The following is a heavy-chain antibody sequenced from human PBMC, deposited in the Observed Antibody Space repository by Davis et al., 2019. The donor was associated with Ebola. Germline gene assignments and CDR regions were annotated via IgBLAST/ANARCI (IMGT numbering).Heavy chain of an antibody. CDR1: GYSFTTYG. V-gene: IGHV7-81*01. CDR3: ARVGNYWSLGGMDV. Sequence: ASVKVSCKASGYSFTTYGMNWVPQAPGQGLEWMGWFNTYTGNPTYAQGFTGRFVFSMDTSASTAYLQISSLKAEDMAMYYCARVGNYWSLGGMDVWGQGTTVTVSS. J-gene: IGHJ6*02. CDR2: FNTYTGNP. D-gene: IGHD4-11*01.